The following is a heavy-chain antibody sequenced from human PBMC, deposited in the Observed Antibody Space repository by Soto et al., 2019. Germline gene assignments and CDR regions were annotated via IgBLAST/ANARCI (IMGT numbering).Heavy chain of an antibody. D-gene: IGHD3-22*01. Sequence: GASVKVSCKASGYTFTSYGISGVRQAPGQGLEWMGWISAYNGNTNYAQKLQGRVTMTTDTSTSTAYMELRSLRSDDTAVYYCARRLPDYYDSSGYQSDWFDPWGKGTLVTVSS. CDR2: ISAYNGNT. CDR1: GYTFTSYG. J-gene: IGHJ5*02. CDR3: ARRLPDYYDSSGYQSDWFDP. V-gene: IGHV1-18*01.